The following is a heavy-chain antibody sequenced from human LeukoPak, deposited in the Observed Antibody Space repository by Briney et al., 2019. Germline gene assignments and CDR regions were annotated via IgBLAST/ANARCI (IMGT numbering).Heavy chain of an antibody. V-gene: IGHV3-53*01. CDR3: ARERINSYGSPFGY. J-gene: IGHJ4*02. D-gene: IGHD5-18*01. Sequence: TGGSLRLSCAASGFTVSTNYMRWVRQAPGKGVEWVLVIYSGASTYYADSVKGRFTISTDNSKNTLYLQMNSLRAEDTAVYYCARERINSYGSPFGYWGQGTLVTVSS. CDR2: IYSGAST. CDR1: GFTVSTNY.